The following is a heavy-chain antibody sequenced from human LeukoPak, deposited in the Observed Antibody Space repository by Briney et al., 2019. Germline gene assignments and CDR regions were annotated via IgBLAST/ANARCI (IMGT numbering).Heavy chain of an antibody. CDR1: GFTFSSYA. CDR3: AKNWGSLDY. CDR2: IKQDGSEK. V-gene: IGHV3-7*01. J-gene: IGHJ4*02. D-gene: IGHD7-27*01. Sequence: GGSLRLSCAASGFTFSSYAMSWVRQAPGKGLEWVANIKQDGSEKYYVDSVKGRFTISRDNAKNSLYLQMNSLRAEDTAVYYCAKNWGSLDYWGPGTLVTVSS.